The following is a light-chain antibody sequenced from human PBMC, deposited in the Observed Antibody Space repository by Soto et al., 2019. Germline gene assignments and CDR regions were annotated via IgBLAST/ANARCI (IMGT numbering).Light chain of an antibody. V-gene: IGKV1-9*01. Sequence: DIQLTQSPSFLSASVGDRVTISCRASQGISSYLAWYQQTPGKAPKLLIYASSTLQSGVPSRFSGSGSGTEFTLTIGSLQPEDFATYYCKQLNTFPVTFGQGTRLEIK. CDR3: KQLNTFPVT. CDR1: QGISSY. CDR2: ASS. J-gene: IGKJ5*01.